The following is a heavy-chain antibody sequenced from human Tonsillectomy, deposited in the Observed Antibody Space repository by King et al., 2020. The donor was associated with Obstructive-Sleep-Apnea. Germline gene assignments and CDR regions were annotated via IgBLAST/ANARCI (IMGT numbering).Heavy chain of an antibody. D-gene: IGHD4-23*01. CDR3: AGDGFVSTVVTPGYFDF. CDR1: GFTFSLFP. Sequence: VQLVESGGGVVQPGRSLRLSCAASGFTFSLFPMHWVRQAPGKGLDWVTVISYDGNNKYYAGSVKGRFTISRDNSKNTLYLQMNSLRAEDTAVYYCAGDGFVSTVVTPGYFDFWGQGTLVTVSS. J-gene: IGHJ4*02. V-gene: IGHV3-30*04. CDR2: ISYDGNNK.